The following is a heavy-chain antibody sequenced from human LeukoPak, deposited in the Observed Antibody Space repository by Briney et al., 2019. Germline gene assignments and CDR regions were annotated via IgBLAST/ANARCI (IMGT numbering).Heavy chain of an antibody. Sequence: GGSLRLSCAASGFTFSSYSMNWVRQAPGKGLEWVSSISSSSSYIYYADSVKGRFTISRDNAKNSLYLQMNSLRAEDTAVYYCARLSGRHYYYYYMDVWGKGTTVTISS. CDR1: GFTFSSYS. D-gene: IGHD5-12*01. V-gene: IGHV3-21*01. CDR3: ARLSGRHYYYYYMDV. J-gene: IGHJ6*03. CDR2: ISSSSSYI.